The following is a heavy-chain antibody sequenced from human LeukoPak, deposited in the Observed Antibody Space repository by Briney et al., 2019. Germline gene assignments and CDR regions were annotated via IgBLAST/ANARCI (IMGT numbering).Heavy chain of an antibody. CDR2: ISYDGSNK. J-gene: IGHJ4*02. V-gene: IGHV3-30*04. D-gene: IGHD5-18*01. CDR1: GFTFSSYA. CDR3: ARESGWIQLWLGYFDY. Sequence: GGSLRLSCAASGFTFSSYAMHWVRQAPGKGLEWVAVISYDGSNKYYADSVKGRFTISRDNSKNTLYLQMNSLRAEDTAVYYCARESGWIQLWLGYFDYWGQGTLVTVSS.